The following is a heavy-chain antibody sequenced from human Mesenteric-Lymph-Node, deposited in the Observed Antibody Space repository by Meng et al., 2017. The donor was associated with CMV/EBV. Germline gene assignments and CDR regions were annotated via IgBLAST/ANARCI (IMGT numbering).Heavy chain of an antibody. V-gene: IGHV3-30*02. D-gene: IGHD3-16*01. CDR1: GFTFSSYA. J-gene: IGHJ4*02. CDR2: IQYDGGNE. Sequence: GGSLRLSCAASGFTFSSYAMSWVRQAPGKGLEWVSFIQYDGGNEYYADSVKGRFIISRDNSKNTLYLRMNSLRVEDTAVYYCANLGGEGALDYWGQGTLVTVSS. CDR3: ANLGGEGALDY.